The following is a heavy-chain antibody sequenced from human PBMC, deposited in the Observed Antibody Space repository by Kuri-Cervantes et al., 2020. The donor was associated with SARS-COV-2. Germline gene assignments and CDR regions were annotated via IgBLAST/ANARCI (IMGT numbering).Heavy chain of an antibody. V-gene: IGHV1-8*01. CDR2: MNPNSSNT. CDR1: GATFTSYD. J-gene: IGHJ4*02. Sequence: ASVKVSCKASGATFTSYDINWVRQATGQGLEWMGWMNPNSSNTGYAQKFQGRVTMTRNTSISTAYMELSSLRSEDTAVYYCAGVRCSSTSCYSPSDYWGQGTLVTVSS. CDR3: AGVRCSSTSCYSPSDY. D-gene: IGHD2-2*02.